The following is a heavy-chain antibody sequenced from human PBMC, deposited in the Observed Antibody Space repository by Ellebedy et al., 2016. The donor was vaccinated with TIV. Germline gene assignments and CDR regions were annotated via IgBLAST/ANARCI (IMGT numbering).Heavy chain of an antibody. D-gene: IGHD2-2*03. J-gene: IGHJ6*03. V-gene: IGHV1-2*04. CDR3: ARMVGIVVVPAASSDDYYMDV. CDR2: INPNSGGT. Sequence: ASVKVSXXASGYTFTGYYMHWVRQAPGQGLEWMGWINPNSGGTNYAQKFQGWVTMTRDTSISTAYMELSRLRSDDTAVYYCARMVGIVVVPAASSDDYYMDVWGKGTTVTVSS. CDR1: GYTFTGYY.